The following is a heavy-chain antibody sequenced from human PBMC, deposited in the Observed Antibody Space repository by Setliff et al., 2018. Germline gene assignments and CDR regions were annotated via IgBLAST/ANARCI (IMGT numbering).Heavy chain of an antibody. CDR1: GFPLRNSG. Sequence: LRLSCAASGFPLRNSGMHWVRQAPGRGLEWVTFISYDGFKIYYAESVKGRFTISRDISTNTLFLEIDSLRSEDTGLYYCAREGSIGWSQYFHHWGQGTPVTVS. J-gene: IGHJ1*01. V-gene: IGHV3-30*03. CDR3: AREGSIGWSQYFHH. CDR2: ISYDGFKI. D-gene: IGHD6-19*01.